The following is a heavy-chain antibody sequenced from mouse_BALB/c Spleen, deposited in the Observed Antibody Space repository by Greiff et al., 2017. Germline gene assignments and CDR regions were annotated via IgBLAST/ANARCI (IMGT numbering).Heavy chain of an antibody. J-gene: IGHJ4*01. Sequence: EVQGVESGGGLVKPGGSLKLSCAASGFTFSSYTMSWVRQTPVKRLEWVATISSGGSYTYYPDSVKGRFTISRDNAKNTLYLQMSSLKSEDTAMYYCTRDGRYDGGLMDYWGQGTSVTVSS. CDR1: GFTFSSYT. D-gene: IGHD2-14*01. V-gene: IGHV5-6-4*01. CDR2: ISSGGSYT. CDR3: TRDGRYDGGLMDY.